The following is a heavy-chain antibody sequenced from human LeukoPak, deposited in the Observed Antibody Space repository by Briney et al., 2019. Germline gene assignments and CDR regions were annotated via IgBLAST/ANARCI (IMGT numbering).Heavy chain of an antibody. CDR1: GGSFSGYY. CDR2: INHSGST. D-gene: IGHD3-3*01. CDR3: ARVLLPYYDFWSGYGPRYYYMDV. Sequence: SETLSLTCAVYGGSFSGYYWSWIRQPPGKGLELIGEINHSGSTNYNPSLKSRVTISVDTSKNQFSLKLSSVTAADTAVYYCARVLLPYYDFWSGYGPRYYYMDVWGKGTTVTVSS. J-gene: IGHJ6*03. V-gene: IGHV4-34*01.